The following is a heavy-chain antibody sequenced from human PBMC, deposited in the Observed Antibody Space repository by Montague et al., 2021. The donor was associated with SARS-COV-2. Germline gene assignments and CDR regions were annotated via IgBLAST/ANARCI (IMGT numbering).Heavy chain of an antibody. V-gene: IGHV4-31*03. J-gene: IGHJ4*02. D-gene: IGHD3-10*01. CDR2: IYYSGTI. CDR3: ATASGSGSLGFHY. CDR1: GASISTGAYY. Sequence: TLSLTRTVSGASISTGAYYWSWIRQHPEKSLEWIGYIYYSGTIYYXPSLKSRVTISLDTSNNHSSLKLSSVTAADTAVYYCATASGSGSLGFHYWGQGTLVLVSS.